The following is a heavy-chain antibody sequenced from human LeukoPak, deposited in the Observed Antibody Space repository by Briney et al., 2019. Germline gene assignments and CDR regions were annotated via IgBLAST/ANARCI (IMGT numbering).Heavy chain of an antibody. D-gene: IGHD3-3*01. Sequence: GGSLRLSYAASGFTFSSYAMSWVRQAPGKGLEWVSAISGSGGSTYYADSVKGRFTISRDNSKNTLYLQMNSLRAEDTAVYYCAKMTIDAYYDFWSGYYMGYGMDVWGQGTTVTVSS. V-gene: IGHV3-23*01. J-gene: IGHJ6*02. CDR1: GFTFSSYA. CDR2: ISGSGGST. CDR3: AKMTIDAYYDFWSGYYMGYGMDV.